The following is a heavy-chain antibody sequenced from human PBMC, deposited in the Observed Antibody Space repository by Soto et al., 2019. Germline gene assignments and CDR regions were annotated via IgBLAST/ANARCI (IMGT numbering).Heavy chain of an antibody. CDR2: IYPSDTT. V-gene: IGHV3-53*01. CDR1: EFTVSNTY. J-gene: IGHJ3*02. Sequence: EVQLVESGGGLIQPGGSLRLSCAASEFTVSNTYMTWVRQAPGKGLEWVSVIYPSDTTYYTDSVKGRFIVSRDNSEKTVHLQMNNLRGEDTAQYYCTRVKMIRVSSQWAFDIWGQGTAVTVS. CDR3: TRVKMIRVSSQWAFDI. D-gene: IGHD3-10*01.